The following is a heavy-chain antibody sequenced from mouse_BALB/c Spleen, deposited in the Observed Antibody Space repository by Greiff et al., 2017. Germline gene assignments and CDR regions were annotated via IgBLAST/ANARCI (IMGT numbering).Heavy chain of an antibody. CDR2: ISNWAYSI. D-gene: IGHD6-1*01. Sequence: EVKLVESGGGLVQPGGSRKLSCAASGFTFSDYGMAWVRQTPGKGPEWLASISNWAYSIYDANTVTGRFTIPSDNAKNTLYLELSSLRSEDTAMYYCARDRADGYFDVWGAGTTVTVSS. J-gene: IGHJ1*01. V-gene: IGHV5-15*02. CDR1: GFTFSDYG. CDR3: ARDRADGYFDV.